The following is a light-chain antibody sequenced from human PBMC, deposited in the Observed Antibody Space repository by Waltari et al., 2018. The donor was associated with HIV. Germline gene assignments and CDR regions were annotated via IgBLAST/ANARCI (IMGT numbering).Light chain of an antibody. Sequence: IQMTQSPSNLSASVGDAVILTCRASQNIYNWLAWYQQRPGRAPKLLMSMTSVLETGVPSRFRGSGSGTTFTLTINSLQPDDFGTYYCQQYSTHYGFGQGTRVE. J-gene: IGKJ2*01. V-gene: IGKV1-5*03. CDR1: QNIYNW. CDR2: MTS. CDR3: QQYSTHYG.